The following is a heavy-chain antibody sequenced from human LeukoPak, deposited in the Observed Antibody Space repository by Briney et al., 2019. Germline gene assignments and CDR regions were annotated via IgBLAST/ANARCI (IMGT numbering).Heavy chain of an antibody. CDR1: GGSISSSSYY. V-gene: IGHV4-39*07. J-gene: IGHJ6*02. Sequence: PSETLSLTCTVSGGSISSSSYYWGWIRQPPGKGLEWIGSIYYSGSTYHNPSLKSRVTISVDTSKNQFSLKLSSVTAADTAVYYCARIGGIEAAAGTAYYYGMDVWGQGTTVTVSS. CDR3: ARIGGIEAAAGTAYYYGMDV. D-gene: IGHD6-13*01. CDR2: IYYSGST.